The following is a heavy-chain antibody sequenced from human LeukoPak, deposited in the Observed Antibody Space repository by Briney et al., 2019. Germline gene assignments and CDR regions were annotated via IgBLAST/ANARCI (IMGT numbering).Heavy chain of an antibody. V-gene: IGHV3-23*01. CDR1: GFNLSGYV. D-gene: IGHD2-2*01. J-gene: IGHJ6*02. CDR3: ARDLVVPAATGYYGMDV. CDR2: ISGRVGTT. Sequence: GSLRLSCAASGFNLSGYVMSWVRQAPGKGLEWVSSISGRVGTTYYADSVKGRFTISRDNAKNSLYLQMNSLRAEDTAVYYCARDLVVPAATGYYGMDVWGQGTTVTVSS.